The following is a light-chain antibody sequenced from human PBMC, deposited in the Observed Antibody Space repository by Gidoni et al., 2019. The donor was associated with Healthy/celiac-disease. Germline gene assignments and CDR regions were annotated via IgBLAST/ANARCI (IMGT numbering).Light chain of an antibody. V-gene: IGKV3-20*01. J-gene: IGKJ2*01. CDR2: GAS. Sequence: EIVLTQSPGTLSLSPGERATLSCRPSQSVSSSYLAWYQQKPGQAPRLLIYGASSRATGIPDFTLTISRLEPEDFAVYYCQQYGSSPESTFGQGTKLEIK. CDR3: QQYGSSPEST. CDR1: QSVSSSY.